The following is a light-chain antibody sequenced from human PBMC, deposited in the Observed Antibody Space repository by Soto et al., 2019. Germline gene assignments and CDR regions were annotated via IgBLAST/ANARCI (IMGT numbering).Light chain of an antibody. CDR1: QTVISTH. J-gene: IGKJ5*01. V-gene: IGKV3-20*01. Sequence: IILTQSPGTLSLSPGEGATLSCKASQTVISTHLAWYQQKPGQAPRLLIYATSNRATGIPDRFSGSGSGRDFTLTIDRLEPEDFAVYYCQQYDSPSVTFGQGTRLDLK. CDR3: QQYDSPSVT. CDR2: ATS.